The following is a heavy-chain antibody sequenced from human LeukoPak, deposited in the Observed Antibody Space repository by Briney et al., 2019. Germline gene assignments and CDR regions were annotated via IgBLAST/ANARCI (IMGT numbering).Heavy chain of an antibody. CDR3: ARLYSSSLGRVFDY. CDR1: GGSISSYY. D-gene: IGHD6-13*01. Sequence: MTSETLSLTCTVSGGSISSYYWSWIRQPPGKGLEWIGYISYSGSTNYNPSLKSRVTISVDTSKNQFSLKLSSVTAADTAIYYCARLYSSSLGRVFDYWGQGTLVTVSS. CDR2: ISYSGST. J-gene: IGHJ4*02. V-gene: IGHV4-59*01.